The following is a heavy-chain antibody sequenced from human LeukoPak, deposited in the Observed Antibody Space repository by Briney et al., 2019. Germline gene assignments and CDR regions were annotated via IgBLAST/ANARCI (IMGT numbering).Heavy chain of an antibody. Sequence: SETLSLTCAVYVESFSGHYWTWIRQPPGRGLEWIGEINHSGSTTSNPSLNNRVTISVDTSKNQFSLKLTSVTAADTAVYYCARPRYGSGSLDSWGQGTLVTVSS. CDR3: ARPRYGSGSLDS. CDR1: VESFSGHY. D-gene: IGHD3-10*01. CDR2: INHSGST. J-gene: IGHJ4*02. V-gene: IGHV4-34*01.